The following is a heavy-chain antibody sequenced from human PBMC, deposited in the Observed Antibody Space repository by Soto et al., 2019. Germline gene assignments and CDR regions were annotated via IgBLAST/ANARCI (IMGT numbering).Heavy chain of an antibody. J-gene: IGHJ4*02. Sequence: SETLSLTCTVSGGSISSYYWSWIRQPPGKGLEWIGYIYYSGSTNYNPSLKSRVTISVDTSKNQFSLKLSSVTAADTAVYYCARSALLRYFDWLPYFDYWGQGTLVTVSS. D-gene: IGHD3-9*01. V-gene: IGHV4-59*08. CDR2: IYYSGST. CDR3: ARSALLRYFDWLPYFDY. CDR1: GGSISSYY.